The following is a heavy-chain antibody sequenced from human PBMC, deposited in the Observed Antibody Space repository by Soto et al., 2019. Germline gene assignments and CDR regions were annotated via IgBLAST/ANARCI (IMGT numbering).Heavy chain of an antibody. V-gene: IGHV3-30*02. Sequence: ARSLRLCCVTSGFTLRRCGLHRVRQAPGQGLEWVAVIKSDGVTADYVDSVKGRFFISRDNSRKTVYLQMNNLRPEDTAVYYCAKPRSSLEWPPFDPWGQGT. CDR1: GFTLRRCG. J-gene: IGHJ5*02. CDR2: IKSDGVTA. D-gene: IGHD3-3*01. CDR3: AKPRSSLEWPPFDP.